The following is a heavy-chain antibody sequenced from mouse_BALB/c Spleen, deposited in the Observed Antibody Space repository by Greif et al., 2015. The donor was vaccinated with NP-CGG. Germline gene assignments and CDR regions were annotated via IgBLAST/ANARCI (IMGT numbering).Heavy chain of an antibody. V-gene: IGHV5-9-3*01. CDR3: ARPLYYGNSYYYAMDY. CDR1: GFTFRSYA. Sequence: EVQLVESGGGLVKPGGSLKLSCAASGFTFRSYAMSWVRQTPEKRLEWVATISSGGSYTYYPDSVKGRFTISRDNAKNTLYLQMSSLRSEDTTMYYCARPLYYGNSYYYAMDYWGQGTSVTVSS. D-gene: IGHD2-1*01. J-gene: IGHJ4*01. CDR2: ISSGGSYT.